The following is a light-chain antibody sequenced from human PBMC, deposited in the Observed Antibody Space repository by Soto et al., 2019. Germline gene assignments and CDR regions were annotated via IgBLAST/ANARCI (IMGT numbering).Light chain of an antibody. CDR3: ETWGSNTV. CDR2: LEGSGSY. CDR1: SGHSSYI. J-gene: IGLJ2*01. V-gene: IGLV4-60*02. Sequence: QAVVTQSSSASASLGSSVKLTCTLSSGHSSYIIAWHQQQPGKAPRYLMKLEGSGSYNKGSGVPDRFSGSSSGADRYLTISNLQFEEEADYYCETWGSNTVFGGGTKLTVL.